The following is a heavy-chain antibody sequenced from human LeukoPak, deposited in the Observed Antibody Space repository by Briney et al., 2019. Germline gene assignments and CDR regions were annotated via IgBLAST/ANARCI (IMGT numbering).Heavy chain of an antibody. Sequence: PGGSLRLSCAASGFTFRTYWMSWVRQAPGKGLEWVANIKQDGNEKYYVDSVKGRFTISRDNAKNALYLQMSSLRVEDTALYYCARGAVGGMTPFDYWGQGTLVTVSS. CDR3: ARGAVGGMTPFDY. D-gene: IGHD1-26*01. CDR2: IKQDGNEK. CDR1: GFTFRTYW. J-gene: IGHJ4*02. V-gene: IGHV3-7*03.